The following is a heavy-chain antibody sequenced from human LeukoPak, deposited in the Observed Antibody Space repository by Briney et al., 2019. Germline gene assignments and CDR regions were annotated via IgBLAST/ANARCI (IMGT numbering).Heavy chain of an antibody. CDR2: IKEDESEK. D-gene: IGHD3-22*01. Sequence: GGSLRLSCAASGFTFSSFWMSWVRQAPGKGLEWVANIKEDESEKYYVDSVKGRFTISRDNAKNSLYLQMNSLRAEDTAVYYCARNSRVYYDSSSRWFDPWGQGTLVTVSS. V-gene: IGHV3-7*01. CDR3: ARNSRVYYDSSSRWFDP. J-gene: IGHJ5*02. CDR1: GFTFSSFW.